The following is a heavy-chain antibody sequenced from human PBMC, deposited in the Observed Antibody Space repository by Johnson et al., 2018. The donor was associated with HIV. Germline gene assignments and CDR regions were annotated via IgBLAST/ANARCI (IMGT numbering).Heavy chain of an antibody. CDR1: GFTFSDYY. J-gene: IGHJ3*02. V-gene: IGHV3-11*04. D-gene: IGHD3-10*01. CDR2: ISSSGSTI. Sequence: QVQLVESGGGLVKPGGSLRLSCAASGFTFSDYYMSWIRQAPGKGLEWVSYISSSGSTIYYADSVKGRFTISRDNDKNSLYLQMNSLRAEDTAVYYCARERATLWFRASGAAFDIWGQGTLVTVSS. CDR3: ARERATLWFRASGAAFDI.